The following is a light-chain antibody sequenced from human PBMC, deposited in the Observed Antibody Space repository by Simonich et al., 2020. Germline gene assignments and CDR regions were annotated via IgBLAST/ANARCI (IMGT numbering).Light chain of an antibody. J-gene: IGKJ4*01. V-gene: IGKV3D-11*02. CDR3: QQRSNWHELT. CDR2: DAS. Sequence: EIVLTQSPATLSLSPGERATLSCRASQSVSSYLAWYQQKPGQAPRLLIYDASNRATGIPARFSGSGPWTDFTLTISSLEPEDFAVYYCQQRSNWHELTFGGGTKVEIK. CDR1: QSVSSY.